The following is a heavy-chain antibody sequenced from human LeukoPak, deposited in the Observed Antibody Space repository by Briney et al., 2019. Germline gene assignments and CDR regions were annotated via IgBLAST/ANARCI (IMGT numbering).Heavy chain of an antibody. CDR2: IYSSGST. J-gene: IGHJ5*02. CDR1: GGSISSYY. Sequence: SETLSLTCTVSGGSISSYYWNWVRQPPGKGLEWIGNIYSSGSTDYNPSLKSRVNISLDTSKFQSSLRLNSVTAADTAVYYCARADPNASGYFYRFNWFDPWGQGTLVTVSS. CDR3: ARADPNASGYFYRFNWFDP. D-gene: IGHD3-10*01. V-gene: IGHV4-59*13.